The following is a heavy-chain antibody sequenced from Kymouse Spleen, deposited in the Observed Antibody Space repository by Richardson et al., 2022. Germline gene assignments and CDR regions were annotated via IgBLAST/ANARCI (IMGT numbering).Heavy chain of an antibody. D-gene: IGHD6-19*01. J-gene: IGHJ6*02. CDR3: AADCSGWGYYYYGMDV. Sequence: QMQLVQSGPEVKKPGTSVKVSCKASGFTFTSSAVQWVRQARGQRLEWIGWIVVGSGNTNYAQKFQERVTITRDMSTSTAYMELSSLRSEDTAVYYCAADCSGWGYYYYGMDVWGQGTTVTVSS. CDR2: IVVGSGNT. V-gene: IGHV1-58*01. CDR1: GFTFTSSA.